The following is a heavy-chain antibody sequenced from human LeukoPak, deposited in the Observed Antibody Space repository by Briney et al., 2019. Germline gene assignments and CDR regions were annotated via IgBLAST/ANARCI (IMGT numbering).Heavy chain of an antibody. V-gene: IGHV3-53*01. CDR3: AKTNWNDGAFGI. CDR2: IYSGGTT. D-gene: IGHD1-1*01. CDR1: GFIVSSNY. J-gene: IGHJ3*02. Sequence: GGSVRLSCAAAGFIVSSNYMSWVRQAPGKGLEWVSVIYSGGTTFYADSVKGRFTISRDNSKNTLSLQMNSLRAEDTAVYYCAKTNWNDGAFGIWGQGTMVTVSS.